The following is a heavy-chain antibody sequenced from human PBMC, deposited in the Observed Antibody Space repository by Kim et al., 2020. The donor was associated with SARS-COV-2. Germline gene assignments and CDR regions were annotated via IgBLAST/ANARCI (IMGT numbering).Heavy chain of an antibody. Sequence: ASVKVSCKVSGYTLTELSMHWVRQAPGKGLEWMGGFDPEDGETIYAQKFQGRVTMTEDTSTDTAYMELSSLRSEDTAVYYCATDMKGSGWYVGPFDIWGQGTMVTVSS. CDR1: GYTLTELS. J-gene: IGHJ3*02. D-gene: IGHD6-19*01. CDR2: FDPEDGET. V-gene: IGHV1-24*01. CDR3: ATDMKGSGWYVGPFDI.